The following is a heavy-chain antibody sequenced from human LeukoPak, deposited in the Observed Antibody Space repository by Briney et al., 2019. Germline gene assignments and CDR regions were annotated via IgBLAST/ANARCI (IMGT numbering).Heavy chain of an antibody. CDR1: GYSFTSYD. CDR2: MNPNSGDT. Sequence: GASVKVSCKASGYSFTSYDINWVRQATGQGLEWMEWMNPNSGDTGYAQNFQGRVTMTRDTSINTAYMELSSLRSEDTAVYYCARDSGERGSGSYLIAYWGQGTLVTVSS. J-gene: IGHJ4*02. D-gene: IGHD3-10*01. V-gene: IGHV1-8*01. CDR3: ARDSGERGSGSYLIAY.